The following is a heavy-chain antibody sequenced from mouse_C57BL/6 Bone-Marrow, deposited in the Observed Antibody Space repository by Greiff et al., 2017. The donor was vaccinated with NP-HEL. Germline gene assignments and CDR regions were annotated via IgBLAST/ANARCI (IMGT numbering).Heavy chain of an antibody. CDR3: ARSLPRWFAY. CDR1: GYTFTSYV. D-gene: IGHD2-12*01. Sequence: VQLQQSGPELVKPGASVKMSCKASGYTFTSYVMHWVKQKPGQGLEWIGDIYPGSGSTNYNEKFKSKATLTVDTSSSTAYMQLSSLTSEDSAVYYCARSLPRWFAYWGQGTLVTVSA. V-gene: IGHV1-83*01. CDR2: IYPGSGST. J-gene: IGHJ3*01.